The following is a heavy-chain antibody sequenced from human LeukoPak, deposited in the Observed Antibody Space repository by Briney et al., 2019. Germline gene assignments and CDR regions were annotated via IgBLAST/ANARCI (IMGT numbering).Heavy chain of an antibody. CDR1: GFIVSSNY. V-gene: IGHV3-53*01. D-gene: IGHD6-19*01. CDR2: IYSGGSA. Sequence: GGSLRLSCAASGFIVSSNYMSWVRQAPGKGLEWVSVIYSGGSAYYADSVKGRLTISRDNSKNTLYLQMNSLRAEDTAVYYCATAVPGSYSFDYWGQGTLVTVSS. CDR3: ATAVPGSYSFDY. J-gene: IGHJ4*02.